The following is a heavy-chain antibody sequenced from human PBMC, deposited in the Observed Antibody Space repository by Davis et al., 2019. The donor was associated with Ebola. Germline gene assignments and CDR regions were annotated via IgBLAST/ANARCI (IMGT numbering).Heavy chain of an antibody. CDR2: IRSKANSYAT. D-gene: IGHD3-16*02. CDR1: GFTFSSYA. J-gene: IGHJ5*02. CDR3: ARGELGELSWGTYWFDP. Sequence: GESLKISCAASGFTFSSYAMSWVRQASGKGLEWVGRIRSKANSYATAYAASVKGRFTISRDDSKNTAYLQMNSLKTEDTAVYYCARGELGELSWGTYWFDPWGQGTLVTVSS. V-gene: IGHV3-73*01.